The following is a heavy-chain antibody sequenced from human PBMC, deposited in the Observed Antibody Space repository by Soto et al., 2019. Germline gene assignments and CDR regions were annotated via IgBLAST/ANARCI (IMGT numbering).Heavy chain of an antibody. Sequence: QVQLVESGGGVVQPGRSLRLSCAASGFTFSSYGMHWVRQAPGKGLGWVAVISYDGSNKYYADSVKGRFTISRDNSKNTRYLQMNSLRAEDTAVYYCAKDLGHGGRGAFDIWGQGTMVTVSS. CDR3: AKDLGHGGRGAFDI. J-gene: IGHJ3*02. CDR2: ISYDGSNK. D-gene: IGHD7-27*01. V-gene: IGHV3-30*18. CDR1: GFTFSSYG.